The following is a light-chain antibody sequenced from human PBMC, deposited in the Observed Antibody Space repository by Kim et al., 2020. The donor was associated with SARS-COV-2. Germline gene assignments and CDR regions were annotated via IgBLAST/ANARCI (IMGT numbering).Light chain of an antibody. Sequence: PGERATLSCRASRSLGSSYLAWYQQKPGQAPRLLIYGASSRATGIPDRFSGSGSGTDFTLTISRLEPEDFAVYYCQQYGSSIMYTFGQGTKVDIK. CDR3: QQYGSSIMYT. V-gene: IGKV3-20*01. J-gene: IGKJ2*01. CDR2: GAS. CDR1: RSLGSSY.